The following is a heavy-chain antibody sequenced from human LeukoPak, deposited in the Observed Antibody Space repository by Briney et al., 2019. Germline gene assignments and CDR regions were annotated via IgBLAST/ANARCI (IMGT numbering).Heavy chain of an antibody. Sequence: PGGSLRLSCAASGFTFSSYWMHWVRHAPGKGLLWVSRIDSDGSSTSYADSVRGRFTISRDNAKNTLYLQMNSLRAEDTAVYYCARGRYSSSPFDYWGQGTLVTVSS. CDR2: IDSDGSST. J-gene: IGHJ4*02. V-gene: IGHV3-74*01. D-gene: IGHD6-13*01. CDR1: GFTFSSYW. CDR3: ARGRYSSSPFDY.